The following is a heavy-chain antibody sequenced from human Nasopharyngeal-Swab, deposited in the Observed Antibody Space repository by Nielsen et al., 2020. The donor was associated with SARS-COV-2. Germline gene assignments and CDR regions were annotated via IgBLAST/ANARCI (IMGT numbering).Heavy chain of an antibody. J-gene: IGHJ4*02. CDR1: GTYL. CDR3: ARDCSTSSCHLV. D-gene: IGHD2-2*01. V-gene: IGHV1-18*01. Sequence: ASVTVSCKTSGTYLISWVRQAPGQGLSWLGRISPYNSKANYAQNIQGRVTMTTDTSTSTAYMELSSLRSDDTDVYYCARDCSTSSCHLVWGQGTLVTVSS. CDR2: ISPYNSKA.